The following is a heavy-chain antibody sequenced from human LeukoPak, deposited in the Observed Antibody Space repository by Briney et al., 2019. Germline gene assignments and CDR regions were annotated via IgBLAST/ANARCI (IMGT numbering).Heavy chain of an antibody. CDR2: ISSGSSAI. CDR1: GFTFSSYS. V-gene: IGHV3-48*01. J-gene: IGHJ4*02. Sequence: HAGGSLRLSCAASGFTFSSYSMNWVRQAPGKGLEWISYISSGSSAIYYADSVKGRFTISRDNGKNSLYLQMNNLRAEDTAVYHCARDRGSTTMVRGVQNQWGQGTLVTVSS. CDR3: ARDRGSTTMVRGVQNQ. D-gene: IGHD3-10*01.